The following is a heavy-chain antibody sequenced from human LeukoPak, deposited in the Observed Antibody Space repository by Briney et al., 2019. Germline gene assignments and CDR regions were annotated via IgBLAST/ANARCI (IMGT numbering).Heavy chain of an antibody. CDR3: ARVPYDSRWQGPQFSDY. CDR1: GYTFTRYH. J-gene: IGHJ4*02. D-gene: IGHD2-8*01. CDR2: INPESGGT. V-gene: IGHV1-2*02. Sequence: GASVKVSCKASGYTFTRYHIHWVRQAPGQGPEGMGWINPESGGTNYPQKFHGRVTMPSDRSIRTAFMELSRLRSDDTAVYSCARVPYDSRWQGPQFSDYWGQGSLVTVPS.